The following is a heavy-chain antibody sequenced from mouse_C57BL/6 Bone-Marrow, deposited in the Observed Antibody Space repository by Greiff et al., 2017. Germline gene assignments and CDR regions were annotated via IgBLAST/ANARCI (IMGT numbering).Heavy chain of an antibody. CDR1: GYTFTSYW. D-gene: IGHD2-3*01. CDR2: IYPGSGST. CDR3: ARNDCYYVWAIDY. V-gene: IGHV1-55*01. Sequence: QVQLQQPGAELVKPGASVKMSCKASGYTFTSYWITWVKQRPGQGLEWIGDIYPGSGSTNYNEKFKSKATLTVDTSSSPAYMQLSSLTSEDAAVYYCARNDCYYVWAIDYWGQGTSVTVSS. J-gene: IGHJ4*01.